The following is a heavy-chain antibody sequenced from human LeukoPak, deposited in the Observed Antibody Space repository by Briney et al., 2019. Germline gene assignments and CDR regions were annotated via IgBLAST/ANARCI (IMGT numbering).Heavy chain of an antibody. CDR2: IYYSGST. Sequence: PSETLSLTCTVSGGSISSYYWSWIRQPPGKGLEWIGYIYYSGSTNYNPSLKSRVTIPVDTSKNQFSLKLSSVTAADTAVYYCAGRGYGDYGGSFDYWGQGTLVTVSS. J-gene: IGHJ4*02. V-gene: IGHV4-59*01. D-gene: IGHD4-17*01. CDR3: AGRGYGDYGGSFDY. CDR1: GGSISSYY.